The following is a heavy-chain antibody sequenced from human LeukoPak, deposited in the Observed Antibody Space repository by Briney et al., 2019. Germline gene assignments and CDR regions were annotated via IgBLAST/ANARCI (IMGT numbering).Heavy chain of an antibody. CDR2: LDHSGTT. J-gene: IGHJ5*02. Sequence: SETLSLTCIVSGYSISSGYHWGWIRQPPGKGLEWLGSLDHSGTTYYSPSLKSRVTISVDTSRNQFSLNLRSVTASDTAVYYCARGGITWPRNWFDPWGQGTLVTVSS. CDR1: GYSISSGYH. CDR3: ARGGITWPRNWFDP. V-gene: IGHV4-38-2*02.